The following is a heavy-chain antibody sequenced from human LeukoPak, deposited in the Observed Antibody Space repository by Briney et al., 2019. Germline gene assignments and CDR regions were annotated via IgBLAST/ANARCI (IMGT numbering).Heavy chain of an antibody. D-gene: IGHD6-13*01. V-gene: IGHV4-38-2*02. Sequence: SETLSLTCTVSGYSISSGYYWGWIRQPPGKGLEWIGSIYHSGSTYYNPSLKSRVTISVDTSKNQFSLKLSSVTAADTAVYYCARHPRRIAAAGIDYWGQGTLVTVSS. CDR1: GYSISSGYY. CDR2: IYHSGST. J-gene: IGHJ4*02. CDR3: ARHPRRIAAAGIDY.